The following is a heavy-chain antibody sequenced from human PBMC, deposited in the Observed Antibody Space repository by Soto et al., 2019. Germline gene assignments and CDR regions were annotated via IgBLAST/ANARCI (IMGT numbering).Heavy chain of an antibody. Sequence: SETLSLTCTVSGASITGSSYWSWIRQLAGKGLEWIGRFSLSGTTNYNPSLRSRVTMSADVSKNQFSLRLTSVTAADTALYYCARGMTPPGAPAWYYFDSWGQGTLVT. V-gene: IGHV4-4*07. CDR1: GASITGSSY. CDR2: FSLSGTT. CDR3: ARGMTPPGAPAWYYFDS. D-gene: IGHD2-8*02. J-gene: IGHJ4*02.